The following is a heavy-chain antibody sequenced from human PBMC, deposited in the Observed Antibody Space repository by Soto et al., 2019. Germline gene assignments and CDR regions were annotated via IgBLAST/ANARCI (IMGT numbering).Heavy chain of an antibody. CDR2: IIPIFGTA. CDR3: ARSMVTYYHDSSGYPFDY. CDR1: GGTFSSYA. Sequence: ASVKVSCKASGGTFSSYAISWVRQAPGQGLEWMGGIIPIFGTANYAQKFQGRVTITADESTSTAYMELSSLRSEDTAVYYCARSMVTYYHDSSGYPFDYWGQGTLVTVSS. V-gene: IGHV1-69*13. D-gene: IGHD3-22*01. J-gene: IGHJ4*02.